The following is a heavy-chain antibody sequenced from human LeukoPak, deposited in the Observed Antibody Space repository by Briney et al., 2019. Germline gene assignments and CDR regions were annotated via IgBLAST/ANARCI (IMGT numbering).Heavy chain of an antibody. CDR2: ISYDGSNK. CDR3: AKGSGGYNY. Sequence: GGSLRHSCGASGFPFSSYGMLGVPQPPDKGLEEVAVISYDGSNKYYAHSVKGRFTISRDNSKNTLYLQMNSLRAEDTAVYYCAKGSGGYNYWGQGTLVTVSS. V-gene: IGHV3-30*18. D-gene: IGHD5-24*01. CDR1: GFPFSSYG. J-gene: IGHJ4*02.